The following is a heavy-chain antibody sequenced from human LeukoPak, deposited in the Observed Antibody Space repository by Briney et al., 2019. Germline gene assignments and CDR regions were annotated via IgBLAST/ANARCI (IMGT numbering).Heavy chain of an antibody. CDR2: IYSDGST. V-gene: IGHV3-66*01. Sequence: GGSLRLSCTVSGFTVSSNSMSWVRQAPGKGLEWVSVIYSDGSTYYADSVRGRFTMSRDDSKNTVYLQLNRLRGEDTAIYYCARSRYLDWGGAFDMWGQGTMVTVSS. CDR1: GFTVSSNS. J-gene: IGHJ3*02. D-gene: IGHD3-9*01. CDR3: ARSRYLDWGGAFDM.